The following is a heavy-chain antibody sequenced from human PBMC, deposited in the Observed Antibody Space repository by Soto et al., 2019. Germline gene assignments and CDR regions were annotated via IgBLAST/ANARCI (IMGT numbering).Heavy chain of an antibody. CDR3: ARTSGSTTHYGMDV. D-gene: IGHD2-2*01. CDR1: GGSISSSSYY. J-gene: IGHJ6*02. Sequence: PSETLSLTCTVSGGSISSSSYYWGWIRQPPGKGLEWIGSIYYSGSTYYNPSLKSRVTISVDTSKNQFSLKLSSVTAADTAVYYCARTSGSTTHYGMDVWGQGTTVTVYS. V-gene: IGHV4-39*01. CDR2: IYYSGST.